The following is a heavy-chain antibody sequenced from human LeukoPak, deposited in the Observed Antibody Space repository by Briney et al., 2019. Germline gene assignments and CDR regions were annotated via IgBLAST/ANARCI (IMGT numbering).Heavy chain of an antibody. V-gene: IGHV4-61*02. Sequence: SETLSLTRTVSGSSNSSGSYYWSWIRQPAGKGLEWIGRIYTSGSTNYNPSLKSRVTISVDTSKNQFSLKLSSVTAADTAVYYCARGAPDFDLWGRGTLVTVSS. CDR2: IYTSGST. D-gene: IGHD3-16*01. CDR3: ARGAPDFDL. J-gene: IGHJ2*01. CDR1: GSSNSSGSYY.